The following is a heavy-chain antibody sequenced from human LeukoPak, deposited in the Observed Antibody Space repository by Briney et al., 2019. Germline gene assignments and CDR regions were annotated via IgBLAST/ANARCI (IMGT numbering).Heavy chain of an antibody. Sequence: PGGSLRLSCAASGFPFSSHWMHWVRQAPGKGLVWVSRINTDGSSTSYADSVKGRFTISRDNAKNTLYLQMNSLRAEDTAVYYCARDSSSWSRFDYWGQGTLVTVSS. D-gene: IGHD6-13*01. CDR1: GFPFSSHW. J-gene: IGHJ4*02. CDR3: ARDSSSWSRFDY. CDR2: INTDGSST. V-gene: IGHV3-74*01.